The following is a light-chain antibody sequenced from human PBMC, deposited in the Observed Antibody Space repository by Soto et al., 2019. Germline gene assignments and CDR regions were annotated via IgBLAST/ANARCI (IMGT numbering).Light chain of an antibody. V-gene: IGLV2-23*02. CDR3: CSYAGSSTR. CDR2: EVS. Sequence: QSVLTQPASASGSPGQSITISCTGTSSDVGSYNLVSWYQQHPGKAPKLMIYEVSKRPSGVSNRFSGSKSGNTASLTISGLQAEDEADYYCCSYAGSSTRFGTGTKLTVL. J-gene: IGLJ1*01. CDR1: SSDVGSYNL.